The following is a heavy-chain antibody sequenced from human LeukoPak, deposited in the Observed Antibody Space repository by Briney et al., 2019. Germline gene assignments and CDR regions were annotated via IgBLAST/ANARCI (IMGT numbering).Heavy chain of an antibody. V-gene: IGHV2-5*01. CDR2: INGIDEK. CDR3: AHRRSDMATVSFDS. J-gene: IGHJ4*02. Sequence: SGPTLLKPTQTLTLTCTFSGFSLTTSGVGVGWIRQPPGKALEWLAFINGIDEKRYTPSLKSRLTITKDTSKNQVVLTMTVMDPVDTATYYCAHRRSDMATVSFDSWGQGTLVTVSS. D-gene: IGHD5-24*01. CDR1: GFSLTTSGVG.